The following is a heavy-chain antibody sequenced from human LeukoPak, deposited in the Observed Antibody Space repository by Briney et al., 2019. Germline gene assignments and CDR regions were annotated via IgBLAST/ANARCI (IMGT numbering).Heavy chain of an antibody. V-gene: IGHV3-48*01. CDR3: ARLYGDWFDP. CDR2: ISGGSGTI. Sequence: GGSLRLSCAASGFTFTNYNMNWVRQAPGKGLEWISYISGGSGTIYYADSVRGGFTVSRDNAKDSLWLQMDSLRVEDTAVYFCARLYGDWFDPWGPGTLVTVSS. CDR1: GFTFTNYN. D-gene: IGHD4-17*01. J-gene: IGHJ5*02.